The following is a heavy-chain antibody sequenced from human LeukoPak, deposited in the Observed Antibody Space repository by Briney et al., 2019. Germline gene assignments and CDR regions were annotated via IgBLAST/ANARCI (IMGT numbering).Heavy chain of an antibody. CDR2: INQGGTT. J-gene: IGHJ4*02. CDR3: ARGRLFSGYRGNVGHEDFDY. D-gene: IGHD5-12*01. V-gene: IGHV4-39*07. Sequence: PSETQSLTCTVSGGSISSGSYYWGWIRQPPGKGLEWIGEINQGGTTNYNPSLRSRVTILIDTSRNQFSLRLSSVTAADTAVYYCARGRLFSGYRGNVGHEDFDYWGQGSLVTVSS. CDR1: GGSISSGSYY.